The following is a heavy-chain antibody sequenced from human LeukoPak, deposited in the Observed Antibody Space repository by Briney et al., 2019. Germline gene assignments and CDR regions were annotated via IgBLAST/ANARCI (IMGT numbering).Heavy chain of an antibody. CDR1: GGTFSSYA. V-gene: IGHV1-69*04. CDR2: IIPILGIA. D-gene: IGHD6-13*01. CDR3: ARDQGLSSSWFFDY. J-gene: IGHJ4*02. Sequence: SVKVSCKASGGTFSSYAISWVRQAPGQGLEWMGRIIPILGIANYAQKFQGRVTITADKSTSTAYMELSSLRSEDTAVYYCARDQGLSSSWFFDYWGQGTLVTVSS.